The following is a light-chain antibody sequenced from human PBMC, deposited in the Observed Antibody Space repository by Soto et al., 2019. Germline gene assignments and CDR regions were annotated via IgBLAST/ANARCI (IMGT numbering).Light chain of an antibody. Sequence: EIVLTQSPATLSVSPGERATRSCRASQSVSSNLAWYQQKPGQAPRLLIYAASTRATGIAARFSGSGSGTEFTLPITSLQSEAFAVYCCQQYNNWPQYTFGQGTKLEIK. V-gene: IGKV3-15*01. CDR2: AAS. CDR3: QQYNNWPQYT. J-gene: IGKJ2*01. CDR1: QSVSSN.